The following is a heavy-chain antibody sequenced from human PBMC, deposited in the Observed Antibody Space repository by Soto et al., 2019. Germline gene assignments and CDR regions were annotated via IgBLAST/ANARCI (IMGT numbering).Heavy chain of an antibody. V-gene: IGHV4-30-2*01. J-gene: IGHJ4*02. CDR2: VFHSGST. CDR1: GGSISSGGYS. D-gene: IGHD3-10*01. CDR3: ARGSYGAGSDY. Sequence: QLQLQESGSGLVKPSQTLSLTCAVSGGSISSGGYSWSWIRQPPVKGLEWIGYVFHSGSTYYSPSLKRRVTISIDGSKNQFSLKLTSVTAADTAVYYCARGSYGAGSDYWGQGILVTVSS.